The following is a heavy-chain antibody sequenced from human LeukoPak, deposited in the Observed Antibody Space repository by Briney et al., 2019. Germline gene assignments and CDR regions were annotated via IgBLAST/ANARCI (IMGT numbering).Heavy chain of an antibody. Sequence: KPSETLSLTCAVYGGSFRGYYWSWIRQPPGKGLEWIGEINHSGSTNYNPSLKSRVTISVDTSKNQFSLKLSSVTAADTAVYYCVKRTLYYGMDVWGQGTTVTVSS. V-gene: IGHV4-34*01. J-gene: IGHJ6*02. CDR1: GGSFRGYY. CDR2: INHSGST. CDR3: VKRTLYYGMDV.